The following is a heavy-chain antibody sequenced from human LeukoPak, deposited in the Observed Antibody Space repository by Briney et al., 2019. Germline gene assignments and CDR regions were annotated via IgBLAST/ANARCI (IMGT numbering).Heavy chain of an antibody. J-gene: IGHJ6*02. V-gene: IGHV1-3*01. CDR1: GYSFSYYI. Sequence: ASVKVSCKTSGYSFSYYIIHWVRQAPGQRPEWMGWINAGNDKTKYSQKFQDRVTMTKDTSASTVYMELSSLRSDDTGVYYCARDGATLVRGVLHSYFYYGMDVWGQGTTVIVSS. CDR3: ARDGATLVRGVLHSYFYYGMDV. D-gene: IGHD3-10*01. CDR2: INAGNDKT.